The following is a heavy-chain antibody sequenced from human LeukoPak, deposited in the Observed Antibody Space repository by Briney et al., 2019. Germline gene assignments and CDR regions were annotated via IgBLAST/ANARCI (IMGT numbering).Heavy chain of an antibody. CDR1: GGSISSDSYY. CDR3: ARGGTYRGGADY. Sequence: PSETLSLTCTVSGGSISSDSYYWSWIRKPAGKGLEWIGRIYSSGSTNYNPSLKSRVTISVDTSKNQFSLKLNSVTAADTAVYYCARGGTYRGGADYWGQGTLVTVSS. J-gene: IGHJ4*02. V-gene: IGHV4-61*02. CDR2: IYSSGST. D-gene: IGHD4-11*01.